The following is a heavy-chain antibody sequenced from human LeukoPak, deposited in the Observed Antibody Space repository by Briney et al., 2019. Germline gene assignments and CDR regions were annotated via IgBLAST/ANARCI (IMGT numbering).Heavy chain of an antibody. CDR3: ATLDSLFDY. CDR2: IRKDGDEK. Sequence: GGSLRLSCSASGFNISTYWMSWVRQAPGKGLEWVANIRKDGDEKNYVDSVKGRFSISRDNAKNSLSLQMNSLRAEDTAMYYCATLDSLFDYWGPGTLVTVSS. D-gene: IGHD5-18*01. V-gene: IGHV3-7*01. CDR1: GFNISTYW. J-gene: IGHJ4*02.